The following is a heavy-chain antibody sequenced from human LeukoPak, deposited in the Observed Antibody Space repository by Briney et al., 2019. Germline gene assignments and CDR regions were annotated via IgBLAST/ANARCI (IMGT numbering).Heavy chain of an antibody. CDR1: GFTFSSYA. D-gene: IGHD1-26*01. V-gene: IGHV3-23*01. CDR3: AKDVGVGATSLLDY. CDR2: ISGSGGST. Sequence: PGGSLRLSCAASGFTFSSYAMSWVRQAPGKGLEWVSAISGSGGSTYYADSVKGRFTISRDNSKNTLYLQMNSPRAEDTAVYYCAKDVGVGATSLLDYWGQGTLVTASS. J-gene: IGHJ4*02.